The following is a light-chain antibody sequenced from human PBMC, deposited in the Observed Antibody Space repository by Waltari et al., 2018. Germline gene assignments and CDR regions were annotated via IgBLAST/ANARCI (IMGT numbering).Light chain of an antibody. CDR1: KLGDKY. Sequence: SYELTQSPSVSVSPGQPASIPCSGDKLGDKYACWYQQKPGQSPVLVIYQDDKRPSGIPERFSGSNSGNTATLTISGTQAMDEADYYCQAWDSSTVVFGGGTKLTVL. CDR3: QAWDSSTVV. J-gene: IGLJ2*01. V-gene: IGLV3-1*01. CDR2: QDD.